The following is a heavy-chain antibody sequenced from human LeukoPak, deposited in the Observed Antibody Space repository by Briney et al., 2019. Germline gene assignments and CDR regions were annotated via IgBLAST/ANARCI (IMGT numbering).Heavy chain of an antibody. CDR1: GYTFTSYG. V-gene: IGHV1-18*01. Sequence: GASVKVSCKAPGYTFTSYGISWVRQAPGQGLEWMGWISAYNGNTNYAQKLQGRVTMTTDTSTSTAYMELRSLRSDDTVVYYCARGNYDFWSGYSAYYFDYWGQGTLVTVSS. CDR3: ARGNYDFWSGYSAYYFDY. D-gene: IGHD3-3*01. CDR2: ISAYNGNT. J-gene: IGHJ4*02.